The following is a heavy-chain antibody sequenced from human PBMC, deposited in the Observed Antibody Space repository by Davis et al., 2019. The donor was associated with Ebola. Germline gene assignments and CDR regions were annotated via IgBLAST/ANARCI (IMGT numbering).Heavy chain of an antibody. CDR2: VYHTGST. D-gene: IGHD1-20*01. V-gene: IGHV4-59*01. Sequence: SETLSLTCKVSGDPIDSFYWTWIRQPPGKGLEWIGYVYHTGSTSYSPSLKSRVTISVDTSQNQFSLKLSSVTAADTAVYYCARYNWNFGGFDPWGQGTLVTVSS. CDR3: ARYNWNFGGFDP. J-gene: IGHJ5*02. CDR1: GDPIDSFY.